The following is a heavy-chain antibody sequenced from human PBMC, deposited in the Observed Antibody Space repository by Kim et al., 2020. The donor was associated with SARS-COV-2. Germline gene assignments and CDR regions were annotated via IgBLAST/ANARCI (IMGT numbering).Heavy chain of an antibody. V-gene: IGHV1-46*01. D-gene: IGHD2-15*01. Sequence: ASVKVSCKASGYTFTSYYMHWVRQAPGQGLEWMGIINPSGGSTSYAQKFQGRVTMTRDTSTSTVYMELSSLRSEDTAVYYCARDLVAVSGTYYGMDVWGQGTTGTLSS. CDR2: INPSGGST. CDR3: ARDLVAVSGTYYGMDV. J-gene: IGHJ6*02. CDR1: GYTFTSYY.